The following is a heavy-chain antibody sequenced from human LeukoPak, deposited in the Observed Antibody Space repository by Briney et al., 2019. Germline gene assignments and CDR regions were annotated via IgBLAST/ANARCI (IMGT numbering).Heavy chain of an antibody. CDR3: AKGDYYDSSGYSGGVDY. CDR1: GYTFTGYY. Sequence: GASVKVSCKASGYTFTGYYMHWVRQAPGQGLEWMGWINPNSGGTNYAQKFQGWVTMTRDTSISTAYMELSRLRSDDTAVYYCAKGDYYDSSGYSGGVDYWGQGTLVTVSS. D-gene: IGHD3-22*01. CDR2: INPNSGGT. V-gene: IGHV1-2*04. J-gene: IGHJ4*02.